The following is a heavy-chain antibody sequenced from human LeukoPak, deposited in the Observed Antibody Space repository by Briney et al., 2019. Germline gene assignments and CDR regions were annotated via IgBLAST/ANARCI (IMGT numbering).Heavy chain of an antibody. Sequence: PSETLSLSCTVSGGSGCSDSLSWIRDRPGQGLEWICHISYIGGASYNPSLKSRVTISSHPSMSQLSLKLRSVTSAETAVYYCAGRTRSFSYTYGDAYYYYYMDVWGKGTTVIVS. CDR1: GGSGCSDS. V-gene: IGHV4-59*02. J-gene: IGHJ6*03. D-gene: IGHD5-18*01. CDR2: ISYIGGA. CDR3: AGRTRSFSYTYGDAYYYYYMDV.